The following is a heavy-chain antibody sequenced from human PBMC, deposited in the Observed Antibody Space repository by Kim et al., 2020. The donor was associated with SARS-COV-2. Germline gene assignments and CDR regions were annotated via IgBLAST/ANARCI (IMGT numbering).Heavy chain of an antibody. J-gene: IGHJ4*02. CDR2: ISYDGSQK. CDR1: GFTFSDYG. V-gene: IGHV3-30*03. CDR3: ARDRGEKGMALAY. D-gene: IGHD1-20*01. Sequence: GGSLRLSCVVSGFTFSDYGMHWVRQAPGKGLEWVAVISYDGSQKYYADSVKGRFTVSRDNSKNTLFLQLNSLRPQDTAVYYCARDRGEKGMALAYWGREPWSPSPQ.